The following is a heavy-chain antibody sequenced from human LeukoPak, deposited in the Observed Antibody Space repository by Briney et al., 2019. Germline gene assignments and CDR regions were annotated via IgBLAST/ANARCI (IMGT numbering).Heavy chain of an antibody. D-gene: IGHD5-18*01. CDR1: GFTFDDYG. Sequence: GGSLRLSCAASGFTFDDYGMSWVRQAPGKGLEWVSGINWNGGSTGYADSVKGRFTISRDNAKNSLYLQMNSLRVEDTALYYCARATAMVTIAYWGQGTLVTVSS. V-gene: IGHV3-20*04. CDR2: INWNGGST. CDR3: ARATAMVTIAY. J-gene: IGHJ4*02.